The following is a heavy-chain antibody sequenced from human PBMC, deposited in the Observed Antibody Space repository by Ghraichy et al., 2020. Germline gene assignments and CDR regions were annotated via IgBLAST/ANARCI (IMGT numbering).Heavy chain of an antibody. CDR2: IKQDGSEK. V-gene: IGHV3-7*02. J-gene: IGHJ4*02. CDR1: GFTISSYW. D-gene: IGHD3-16*01. Sequence: LSLTCAASGFTISSYWMSWVRQAPGKGLEWVANIKQDGSEKYYVDSVKGRFTISRDNAKNSLYLQMNSLRAEDTAVYYCATWGGKNDYWGQGILVTVSS. CDR3: ATWGGKNDY.